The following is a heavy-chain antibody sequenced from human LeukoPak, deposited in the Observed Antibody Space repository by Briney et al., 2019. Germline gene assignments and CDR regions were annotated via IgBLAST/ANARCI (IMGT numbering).Heavy chain of an antibody. V-gene: IGHV3-23*01. CDR2: ISGCGVST. CDR1: GFTFSNYA. CDR3: AKDRCSSTSCQYDFDY. D-gene: IGHD2-2*01. Sequence: GGSLRLSCVASGFTFSNYAMSWVRQAPGKGLEWVSGISGCGVSTFYADSVKGRFTISRDNPRNTLYLQMNSLRAEDTAVYYCAKDRCSSTSCQYDFDYWGQGTLVTVSS. J-gene: IGHJ4*02.